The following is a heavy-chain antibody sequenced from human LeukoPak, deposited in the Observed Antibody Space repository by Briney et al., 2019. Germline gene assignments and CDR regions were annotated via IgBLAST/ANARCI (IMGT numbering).Heavy chain of an antibody. Sequence: GGSLRLSCAASGFTFDDYAMHWVRRAPGKGLEWVSGISWNSGSIGYADSVKGRFTISRDNAKNSLYLQMNSLRAEDTALYYCAKSRDCSSTSCFDEAFDYWGQGTLVTVSS. V-gene: IGHV3-9*01. J-gene: IGHJ4*02. CDR1: GFTFDDYA. CDR2: ISWNSGSI. CDR3: AKSRDCSSTSCFDEAFDY. D-gene: IGHD2-2*01.